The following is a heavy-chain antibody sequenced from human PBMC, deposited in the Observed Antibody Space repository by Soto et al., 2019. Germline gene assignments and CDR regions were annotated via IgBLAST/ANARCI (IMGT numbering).Heavy chain of an antibody. CDR1: GYSFSTYW. J-gene: IGHJ4*02. V-gene: IGHV5-51*01. CDR3: ARFNGDFEVF. D-gene: IGHD4-17*01. CDR2: IFPGDSDT. Sequence: EVQLVQSGTEVKKPGESLQISCKASGYSFSTYWIGWVRQVPGKGLEWMGIIFPGDSDTRYSPSFQGQVTISADKSISTAYLQWSSLKASDTAMYYCARFNGDFEVFWGQGTLVTVSS.